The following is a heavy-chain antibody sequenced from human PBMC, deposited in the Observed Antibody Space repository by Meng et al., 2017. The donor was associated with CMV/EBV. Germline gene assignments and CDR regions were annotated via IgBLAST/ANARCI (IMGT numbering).Heavy chain of an antibody. J-gene: IGHJ5*02. CDR1: GFIVSSDY. D-gene: IGHD6-13*01. CDR2: IYSGGRS. V-gene: IGHV3-66*02. Sequence: GGSLRLSCAASGFIVSSDYMTWVRQAPGKGLEWVSVIYSGGRSYYADFAQGRFTISRDTSKNTLYLQMNSLRPEDTAVYYCARDIAAAAGSVSWGPVTVVTVSS. CDR3: ARDIAAAAGSVS.